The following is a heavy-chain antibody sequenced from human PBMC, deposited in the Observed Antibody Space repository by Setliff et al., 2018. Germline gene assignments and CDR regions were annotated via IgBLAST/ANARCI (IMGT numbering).Heavy chain of an antibody. CDR1: GFAVSGAY. D-gene: IGHD3-22*01. Sequence: PGGSLRLSCAGSGFAVSGAYMSWVRQAPGKGLEWVSIIYSSGNTAYTDSVKGRFTISRDTSKNTVYLQMNNVAVDDTAVYFCARRGYSHDSSDYNRRKVFDYFDFWGQGAQVTVSS. J-gene: IGHJ4*02. CDR2: IYSSGNT. CDR3: ARRGYSHDSSDYNRRKVFDYFDF. V-gene: IGHV3-53*01.